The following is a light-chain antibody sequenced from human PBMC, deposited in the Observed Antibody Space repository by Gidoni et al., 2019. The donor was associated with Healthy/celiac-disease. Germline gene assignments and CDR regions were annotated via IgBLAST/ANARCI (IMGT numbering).Light chain of an antibody. V-gene: IGKV3-11*01. CDR1: QSVSSY. Sequence: EIVLTQSPATLSLSPGERATLSCRASQSVSSYLAWYQQKPGQAPRLLIYDASNRATGIPARFSCSGSGTDFTLTFSSLEPEDFAVYYCQQRSNWPLWTFGQGTKVEI. J-gene: IGKJ1*01. CDR2: DAS. CDR3: QQRSNWPLWT.